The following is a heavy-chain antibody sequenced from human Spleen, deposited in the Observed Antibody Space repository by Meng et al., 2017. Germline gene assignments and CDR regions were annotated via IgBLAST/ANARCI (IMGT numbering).Heavy chain of an antibody. CDR1: GGTFSSYA. J-gene: IGHJ4*02. D-gene: IGHD1-26*01. CDR2: IIPIFGTA. Sequence: SVKVSCKASGGTFSSYAISWVRQAPGQGLEWMGGIIPIFGTANYAQKFQGRVTITTDESTSTVYMELTRLTSEDTAVYYCARAIGGSYSQFDYWGQGTLVTVSS. CDR3: ARAIGGSYSQFDY. V-gene: IGHV1-69*05.